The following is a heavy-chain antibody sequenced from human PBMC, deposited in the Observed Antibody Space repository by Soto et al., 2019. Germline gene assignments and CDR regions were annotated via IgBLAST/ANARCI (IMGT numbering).Heavy chain of an antibody. J-gene: IGHJ6*02. Sequence: QVHLVESGGGVVQPGRSLRLSCAASGFAFSLYGIHWVRQAPGKGLEWLAIIWYDGSDKYYADSVKGRFTISRDNSKNRLYLQWRGLRAEETAVDSCGRGRGHNTTGMDVWGRGPTVT. CDR3: GRGRGHNTTGMDV. V-gene: IGHV3-33*01. D-gene: IGHD1-26*01. CDR1: GFAFSLYG. CDR2: IWYDGSDK.